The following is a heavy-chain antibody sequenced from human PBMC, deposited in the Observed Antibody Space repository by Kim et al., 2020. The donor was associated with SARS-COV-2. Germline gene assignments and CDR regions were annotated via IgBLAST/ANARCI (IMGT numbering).Heavy chain of an antibody. CDR3: AREGAVAGPPLDS. Sequence: SETLSLTCTVSGYSITSGYYWVWIRQSPGKGLEWIGNIYHTGTTYYNPSLNSLVSMSVDTSKNQFSLKVHSMTAADTAVYYCAREGAVAGPPLDSWGQGTLVTVSS. D-gene: IGHD6-19*01. CDR1: GYSITSGYY. CDR2: IYHTGTT. V-gene: IGHV4-38-2*02. J-gene: IGHJ4*02.